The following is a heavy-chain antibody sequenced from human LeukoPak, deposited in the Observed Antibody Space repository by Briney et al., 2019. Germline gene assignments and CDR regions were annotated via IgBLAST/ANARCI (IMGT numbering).Heavy chain of an antibody. V-gene: IGHV3-23*01. CDR2: ISGSGGST. CDR1: GFTFSSYA. J-gene: IGHJ6*03. D-gene: IGHD3/OR15-3a*01. Sequence: QPGGSLRLSCAASGFTFSSYAMSWVRQAPGKGLEWVSAISGSGGSTYYADSVKGRFTISRDNSKNTLYLQMNSLRAEDTAVYYCARDVMVFTYYHYYMDVWGKGTTVTVSS. CDR3: ARDVMVFTYYHYYMDV.